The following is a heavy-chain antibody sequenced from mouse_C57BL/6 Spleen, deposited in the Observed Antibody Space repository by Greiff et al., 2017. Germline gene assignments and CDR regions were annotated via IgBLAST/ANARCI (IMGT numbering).Heavy chain of an antibody. CDR3: AREGDLYYDRGYLDV. CDR1: GYSFTSCYY. CDR2: ISYDGSN. D-gene: IGHD2-4*01. Sequence: EVKLMESGPGLVKPSQSLSLTCSVTGYSFTSCYYWNWIRQFPGNKLEWMGYISYDGSNNYNPSLKNRISITRDTSNNQFFLKLNSVTIEDTATYYCAREGDLYYDRGYLDVWGTGTPVTVSS. V-gene: IGHV3-6*01. J-gene: IGHJ1*03.